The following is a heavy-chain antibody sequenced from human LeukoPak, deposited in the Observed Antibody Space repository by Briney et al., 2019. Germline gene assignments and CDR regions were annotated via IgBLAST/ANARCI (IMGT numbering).Heavy chain of an antibody. Sequence: GGSLRLSCAASGFTFSSYWMHWVRQGPGKGLVWVSRINSDGSSTRYADSVKGRFTISRDNPKNTLYLQMNSLRAEGTAVYYCARDKYCSGGSCYGHFDYWGQGTLVTVSS. J-gene: IGHJ4*02. V-gene: IGHV3-74*01. CDR1: GFTFSSYW. D-gene: IGHD2-15*01. CDR3: ARDKYCSGGSCYGHFDY. CDR2: INSDGSST.